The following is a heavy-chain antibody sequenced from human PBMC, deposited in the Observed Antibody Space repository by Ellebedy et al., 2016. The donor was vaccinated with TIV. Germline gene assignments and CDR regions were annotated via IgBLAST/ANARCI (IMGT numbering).Heavy chain of an antibody. Sequence: AASVKVSCKASGYTFTSYHMQWVRQAPGQGLEWMGIINPSGGSTDYEQKFQGRVTMTRDTSTSTVYMELSSLRSEDTAVYYCARVFSTSSDTFDYWGQGTLVTVSS. V-gene: IGHV1-46*01. CDR2: INPSGGST. D-gene: IGHD6-6*01. J-gene: IGHJ4*02. CDR3: ARVFSTSSDTFDY. CDR1: GYTFTSYH.